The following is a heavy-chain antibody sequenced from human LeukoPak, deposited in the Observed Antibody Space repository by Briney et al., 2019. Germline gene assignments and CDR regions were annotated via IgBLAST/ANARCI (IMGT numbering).Heavy chain of an antibody. V-gene: IGHV3-30*18. CDR2: ISYDGSNK. Sequence: GRSLRLSCAASGFTFSSYGMHWVRQAPGKGLEWVAVISYDGSNKYYADSVKGRFTISRDNSKNTLYLQMNSLRAEDTAVYYCAKDLHAGATGHGDYFDYWGQGTLVTVSS. CDR3: AKDLHAGATGHGDYFDY. J-gene: IGHJ4*02. D-gene: IGHD1-26*01. CDR1: GFTFSSYG.